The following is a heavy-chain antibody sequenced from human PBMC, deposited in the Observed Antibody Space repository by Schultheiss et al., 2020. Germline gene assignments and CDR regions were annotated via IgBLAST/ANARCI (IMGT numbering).Heavy chain of an antibody. J-gene: IGHJ3*02. CDR1: GGSISSGGYY. D-gene: IGHD3-22*01. CDR2: IYYSGST. V-gene: IGHV4-31*03. Sequence: SETLSLTCTVSGGSISSGGYYWSWIRQHPGKGLEWIGYIYYSGSTYYNPSLKSRVTISVDTSKNQFSLKLSSVTAADTAVYYCAGRDYYDSSGYDDAFDIWGQGTMVTVSS. CDR3: AGRDYYDSSGYDDAFDI.